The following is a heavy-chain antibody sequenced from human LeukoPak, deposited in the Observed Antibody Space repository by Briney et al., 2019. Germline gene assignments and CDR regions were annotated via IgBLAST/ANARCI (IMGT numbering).Heavy chain of an antibody. CDR2: ISWTSDSI. Sequence: GGSLRLSCAASGFIFDDYAMHWVRQAPGKGLEWVSGISWTSDSIAYADSVKGRFTISRDNAKNSLYLQMNSLRVEDTAFYYCVKDVDYYAPGDDAFDIWGQGTMVTVSS. V-gene: IGHV3-9*01. CDR1: GFIFDDYA. CDR3: VKDVDYYAPGDDAFDI. D-gene: IGHD3-10*01. J-gene: IGHJ3*02.